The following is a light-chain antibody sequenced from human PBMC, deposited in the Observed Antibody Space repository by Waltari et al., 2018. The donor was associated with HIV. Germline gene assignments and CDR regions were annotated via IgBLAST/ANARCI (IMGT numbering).Light chain of an antibody. V-gene: IGKV1-39*01. CDR3: QQTNSAPWT. CDR1: QTISKF. Sequence: DIQMTQSPYSLSASVGDRVTVSCRANQTISKFLNWYQHKPGKAPNLLNSSASNLHGGVPSRFGGSGSGTDFALTISSLQPEDFAVYYCQQTNSAPWTFGQGTKIDIK. CDR2: SAS. J-gene: IGKJ1*01.